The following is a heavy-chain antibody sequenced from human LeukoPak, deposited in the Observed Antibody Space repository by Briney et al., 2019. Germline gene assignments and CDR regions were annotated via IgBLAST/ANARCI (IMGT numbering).Heavy chain of an antibody. V-gene: IGHV4-4*02. Sequence: KSSETLSLTCVVSGGSISSSNWWSWVRQPPGKGLEWIGEIHHSGSTNDNPSLKSRVTISVDQSKNQFSLKLNFVTAADTAVYYCARAEYCSSTSCYPTDYWGQGTLVTVSS. CDR2: IHHSGST. CDR3: ARAEYCSSTSCYPTDY. J-gene: IGHJ4*02. D-gene: IGHD2-2*01. CDR1: GGSISSSNW.